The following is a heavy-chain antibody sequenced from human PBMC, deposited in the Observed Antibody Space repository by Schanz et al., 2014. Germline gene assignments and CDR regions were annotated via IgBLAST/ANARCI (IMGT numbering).Heavy chain of an antibody. CDR3: AKNQYDDVDLSSFYFDF. Sequence: EVQLVESGGGLVQPGGSLRLSCAVSGFIVRSNYMTWVRQAPGKGLEWVSFVHPGGSTYYPDSVKGRFTISRDSSKNTLYLQMNSLRPEDTAIYYCAKNQYDDVDLSSFYFDFWGQGTSVTVSS. V-gene: IGHV3-66*01. CDR1: GFIVRSNY. CDR2: VHPGGST. D-gene: IGHD3-10*02. J-gene: IGHJ4*03.